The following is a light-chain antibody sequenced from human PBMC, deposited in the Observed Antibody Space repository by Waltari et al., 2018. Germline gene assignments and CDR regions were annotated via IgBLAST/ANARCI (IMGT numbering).Light chain of an antibody. Sequence: DCVMTQSPESLAVSLGERASINCMSSQNLLSGVNSKSYLAWFQQRPGRPPKLLIYWASTRQSGVPDRFTGSGSGTNFTLTITSLRAEDVAVYYCQQYFSVPRTFGRGTKVEIK. CDR1: QNLLSGVNSKSY. V-gene: IGKV4-1*01. CDR3: QQYFSVPRT. J-gene: IGKJ1*01. CDR2: WAS.